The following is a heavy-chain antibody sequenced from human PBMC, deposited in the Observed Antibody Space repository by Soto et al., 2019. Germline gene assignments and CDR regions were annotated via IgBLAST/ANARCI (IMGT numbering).Heavy chain of an antibody. J-gene: IGHJ4*02. CDR2: VHNDGSSA. CDR3: ARSDGRY. CDR1: GFTFRSYW. Sequence: GGSLRLSCADSGFTFRSYWMHWVRQAPGKGLEWISRVHNDGSSAAYADSVKGRFTVSRDTGKNALYLQMNSLRSEDTAVYYCARSDGRYWGQGTLVTVS. V-gene: IGHV3-74*01.